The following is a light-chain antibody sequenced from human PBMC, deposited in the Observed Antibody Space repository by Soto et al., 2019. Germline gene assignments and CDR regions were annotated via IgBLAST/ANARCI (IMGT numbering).Light chain of an antibody. CDR3: LLYYGGARV. J-gene: IGLJ2*01. Sequence: QAVVTQEPSLTVSPGGTVTLTCASSTGAVTGGYYPNWFQQKPGRAPRALIYTTSNKYSWTPARFSGSLLGGKAALTLSGVQPEDEAEYYCLLYYGGARVFGGGTKLTVL. CDR1: TGAVTGGYY. V-gene: IGLV7-43*01. CDR2: TTS.